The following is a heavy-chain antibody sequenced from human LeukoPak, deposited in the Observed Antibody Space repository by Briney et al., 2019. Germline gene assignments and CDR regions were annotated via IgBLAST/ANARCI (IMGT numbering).Heavy chain of an antibody. J-gene: IGHJ6*03. CDR1: GFTFSSYS. V-gene: IGHV3-21*01. CDR3: ARWDIVVVPAAGNHYYYYMDV. Sequence: PGGSLRLSCVASGFTFSSYSMNCVRQAPGKGLEWVSSISSSSSYIYYADSVKGRFTISRDNAKNSLYLQMNSLRAEDTAVYYCARWDIVVVPAAGNHYYYYMDVWGKGTTVTVSS. CDR2: ISSSSSYI. D-gene: IGHD2-2*01.